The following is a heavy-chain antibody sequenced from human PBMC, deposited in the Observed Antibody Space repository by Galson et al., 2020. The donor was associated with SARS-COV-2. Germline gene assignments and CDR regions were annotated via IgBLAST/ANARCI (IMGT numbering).Heavy chain of an antibody. CDR2: ISGSGSYI. CDR3: AKEAGDRYFDY. V-gene: IGHV3-21*06. Sequence: GSLRLSCAASGFTFSTYSLNWVRQAPGKGLEWISSISGSGSYISYADSVKGRFTISRDNAENSLFLQMTSLRAEDTGVYYCAKEAGDRYFDYWGQGTLVTVSS. J-gene: IGHJ4*02. CDR1: GFTFSTYS. D-gene: IGHD6-19*01.